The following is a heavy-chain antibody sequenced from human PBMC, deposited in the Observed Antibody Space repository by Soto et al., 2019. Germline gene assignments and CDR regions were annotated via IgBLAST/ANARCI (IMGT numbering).Heavy chain of an antibody. CDR3: ARDWRDGYNHGPDF. Sequence: GGSLRLSFVVYGFTFSSYWMTWVRQDPGNGREWVANINGDGSQKYFLYFVKGRFTVSRDNAENSLFLHLNSLRVEDTAVYYCARDWRDGYNHGPDFWGQGT. CDR2: INGDGSQK. V-gene: IGHV3-7*04. D-gene: IGHD5-12*01. J-gene: IGHJ4*02. CDR1: GFTFSSYW.